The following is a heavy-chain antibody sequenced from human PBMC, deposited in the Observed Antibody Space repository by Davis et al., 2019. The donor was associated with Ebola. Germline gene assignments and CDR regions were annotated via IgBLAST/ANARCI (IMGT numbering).Heavy chain of an antibody. J-gene: IGHJ2*01. CDR1: GGTFSSSA. CDR3: ARDYYDSTDYPSRYFDL. D-gene: IGHD3-22*01. CDR2: IILIFGTG. V-gene: IGHV1-69*13. Sequence: AASVKVSCKASGGTFSSSAISWVRQAPGQGLEWMGEIILIFGTGHYAHKFQGRVTIIADESTSTAYMELSSLRSEDTAVYYCARDYYDSTDYPSRYFDLWGRGTLVTVSS.